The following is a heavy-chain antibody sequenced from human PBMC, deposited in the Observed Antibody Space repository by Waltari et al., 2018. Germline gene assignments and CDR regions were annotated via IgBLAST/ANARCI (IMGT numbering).Heavy chain of an antibody. V-gene: IGHV1-69*12. Sequence: QVQLVQSGAGVKKPGSSVKVSCKASGGTFGSYAISWVRQAPGQRVEGMGGIIPIFGKRNYAQKVQGKVTITADESTSTAYQEPSSLRTEDTAVYYCARGGIAVAGTAIDYWGQGTLVTVSS. CDR2: IIPIFGKR. CDR1: GGTFGSYA. J-gene: IGHJ4*02. CDR3: ARGGIAVAGTAIDY. D-gene: IGHD6-19*01.